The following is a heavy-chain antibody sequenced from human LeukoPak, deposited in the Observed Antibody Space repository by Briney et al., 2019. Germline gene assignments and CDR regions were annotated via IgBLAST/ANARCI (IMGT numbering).Heavy chain of an antibody. J-gene: IGHJ4*02. CDR1: GFTFSSYW. CDR2: IKGDGSDT. D-gene: IGHD1-26*01. Sequence: GGSLRLSCAASGFTFSSYWMHWVRQAPGKGLVWVSCIKGDGSDTTYADSVKGRFTISRDNAKNSLYLQMNSLGAEDTAVYYCARALYYSGIYSIDYRGQGTLVTVSS. V-gene: IGHV3-74*01. CDR3: ARALYYSGIYSIDY.